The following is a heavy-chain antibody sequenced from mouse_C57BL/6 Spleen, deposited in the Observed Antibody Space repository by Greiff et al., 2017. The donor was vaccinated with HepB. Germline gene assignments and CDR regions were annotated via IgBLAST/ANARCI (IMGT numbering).Heavy chain of an antibody. D-gene: IGHD3-2*02. Sequence: VQLQQSGPELVKPGASVKISCKASGYAFSSSWMNWVKQRPGKGLEWIGRIYPGDGDTNYNGKFKGKATLTADKSSSTAYMQLSSLTSEDSAVYFCASQLRLIMDDWGQGTSVTVSS. V-gene: IGHV1-82*01. CDR3: ASQLRLIMDD. CDR1: GYAFSSSW. CDR2: IYPGDGDT. J-gene: IGHJ4*01.